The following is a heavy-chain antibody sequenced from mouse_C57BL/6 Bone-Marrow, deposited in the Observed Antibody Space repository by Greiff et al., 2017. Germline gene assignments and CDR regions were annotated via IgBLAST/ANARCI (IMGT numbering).Heavy chain of an antibody. V-gene: IGHV1-81*01. Sequence: QVQLQQSGAELARPGASVTLSCKASGYTFTSYGISWVKQRTGQGLEWIGEIYPRSGNTYYNEKFKGKATLTADKSSSTSDMELRSLTSEASSVYCGARRTTVVPLDYWGQGTTLTVSS. CDR1: GYTFTSYG. D-gene: IGHD1-1*01. J-gene: IGHJ2*01. CDR2: IYPRSGNT. CDR3: ARRTTVVPLDY.